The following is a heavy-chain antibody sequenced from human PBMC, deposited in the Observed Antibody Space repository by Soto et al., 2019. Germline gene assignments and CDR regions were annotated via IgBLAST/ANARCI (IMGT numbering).Heavy chain of an antibody. J-gene: IGHJ6*02. Sequence: EVQLVESGGGLIQPGGSLRVSCAASGFTVSSNYMTWVRQAPGKGLEWVSVIDTAGRANYAESVKGRFTNSRDNSKNTLCLQMNGLRVEDTAVYYCARGATDYDFWSGHYTSYTCYGMDVWGQGTRVTVS. CDR3: ARGATDYDFWSGHYTSYTCYGMDV. V-gene: IGHV3-53*01. CDR2: IDTAGRA. D-gene: IGHD3-3*01. CDR1: GFTVSSNY.